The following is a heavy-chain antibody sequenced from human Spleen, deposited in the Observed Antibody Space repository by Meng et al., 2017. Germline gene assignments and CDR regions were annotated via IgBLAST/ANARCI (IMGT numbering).Heavy chain of an antibody. D-gene: IGHD6-19*01. J-gene: IGHJ5*02. CDR3: VRSSGWVRTGFDP. CDR1: GGSISTSGYY. CDR2: IGHSGIT. V-gene: IGHV4-39*01. Sequence: QPQLQESGPGLVKPSEALSLTCSVSGGSISTSGYYWGWNRQPPGKGLEWIGSIGHSGITYYTPSLKSRVTVSIDTSKSQFSLKLTSVTAADTAVYYCVRSSGWVRTGFDPWGQGTLVTVSS.